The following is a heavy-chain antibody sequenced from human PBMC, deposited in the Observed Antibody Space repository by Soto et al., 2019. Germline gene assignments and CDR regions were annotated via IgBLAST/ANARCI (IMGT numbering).Heavy chain of an antibody. Sequence: QVQLVQSGAEVKKPGASVKVSCKASGYTFTSYGISWVRQASGQGLEWMGWISAYNGNTKYAQKPQGRVTMTTDTSTSTACMELRSLRSDDTAVYYCARDEAYKWNDGGWFDPWGQGTLVTVSS. D-gene: IGHD1-1*01. CDR2: ISAYNGNT. V-gene: IGHV1-18*01. CDR1: GYTFTSYG. J-gene: IGHJ5*02. CDR3: ARDEAYKWNDGGWFDP.